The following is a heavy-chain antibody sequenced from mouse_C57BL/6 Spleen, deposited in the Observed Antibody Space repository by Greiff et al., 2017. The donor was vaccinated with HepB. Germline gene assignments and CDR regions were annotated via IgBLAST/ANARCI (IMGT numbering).Heavy chain of an antibody. J-gene: IGHJ2*01. Sequence: VQLQQSGAELVMPGASVKLSCKASGYTFTSYWMHWVKQRPGQGLEWIGEIDPSDSYTKYNQKFKGKSTLTVDKSSSTAYMQLSSLTSEDSAVYYCAREWAVGREGGDFDDWGQGTTLTVSS. V-gene: IGHV1-69*01. D-gene: IGHD3-3*01. CDR2: IDPSDSYT. CDR1: GYTFTSYW. CDR3: AREWAVGREGGDFDD.